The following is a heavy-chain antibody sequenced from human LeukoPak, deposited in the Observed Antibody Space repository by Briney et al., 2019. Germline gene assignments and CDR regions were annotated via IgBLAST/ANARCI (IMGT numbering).Heavy chain of an antibody. CDR1: GFTSSSYS. CDR3: ARSGGPYARGGFDY. J-gene: IGHJ4*02. V-gene: IGHV3-21*01. CDR2: ISSSSSYI. Sequence: GGSLRLSCAAPGFTSSSYSMNWVRQAPGKGLEWVSSISSSSSYIYYADSVKGRFTISRDNSKNTLYLQMNSLRPDDTAVYYCARSGGPYARGGFDYWGQGTLVTVSS. D-gene: IGHD2-2*01.